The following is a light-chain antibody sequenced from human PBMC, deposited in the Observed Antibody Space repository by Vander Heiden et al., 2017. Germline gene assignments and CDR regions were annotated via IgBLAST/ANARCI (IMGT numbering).Light chain of an antibody. CDR2: DVS. V-gene: IGLV2-14*03. CDR1: SIDIGTYNF. CDR3: SSYTGSTTVV. J-gene: IGLJ3*02. Sequence: QPALTQPASVSGSPVQSITISWTGTSIDIGTYNFGSWYQQLQGKAPKLVIYDVSDRPSGVSDRFSGSKSGNTASLTISGLQAEDEADYYCSSYTGSTTVVFGGGTTLTVL.